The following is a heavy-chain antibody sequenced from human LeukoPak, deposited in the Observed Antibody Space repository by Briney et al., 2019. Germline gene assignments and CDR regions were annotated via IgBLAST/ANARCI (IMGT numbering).Heavy chain of an antibody. CDR3: AKGYYTFDP. V-gene: IGHV4-4*07. Sequence: SETLSLTCTVSGGSISSYYWSWIRQPAGKGPEWIGHIIYISGSTNYNPSLKSRVTMSVDTSKNQFSLKLSSVTAADTAVYYCAKGYYTFDPWGQGTLVTVSS. CDR2: IIYISGST. D-gene: IGHD3-3*01. J-gene: IGHJ5*02. CDR1: GGSISSYY.